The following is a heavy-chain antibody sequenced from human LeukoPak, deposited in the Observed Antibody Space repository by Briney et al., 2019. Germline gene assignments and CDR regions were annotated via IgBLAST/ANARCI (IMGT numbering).Heavy chain of an antibody. V-gene: IGHV3-9*01. CDR1: GFIFDGYA. CDR3: AKYGSGNYWFDP. J-gene: IGHJ5*02. Sequence: PGRSLRLSCAASGFIFDGYAMHWVRQAPGKGLEWVSGISWNSGSIDYADSVKGRFTISRDNAKKSLYLQMNSLRVEDTALYYCAKYGSGNYWFDPWGQGTLVTVSS. CDR2: ISWNSGSI. D-gene: IGHD3-10*01.